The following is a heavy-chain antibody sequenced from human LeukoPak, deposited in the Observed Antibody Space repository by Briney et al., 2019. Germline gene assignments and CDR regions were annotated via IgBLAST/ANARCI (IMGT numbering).Heavy chain of an antibody. CDR2: IYYSGST. Sequence: PSETLSLTCTVSGGSISSSSYYWGWIRQPPGKGLEWIGSIYYSGSTYYNPSLKSRVTISVDTSKNQFSLKLSSVTAADTAVYYCARGVGYYDSSGSFDYWGQGTLVTVSS. V-gene: IGHV4-39*01. D-gene: IGHD3-22*01. CDR1: GGSISSSSYY. CDR3: ARGVGYYDSSGSFDY. J-gene: IGHJ4*02.